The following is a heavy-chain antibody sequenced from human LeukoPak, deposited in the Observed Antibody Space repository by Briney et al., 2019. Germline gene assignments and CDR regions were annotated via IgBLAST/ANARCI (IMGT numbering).Heavy chain of an antibody. J-gene: IGHJ4*02. CDR1: GYSISSGYY. CDR3: ARLQWLPRFYFDY. CDR2: IYHSGST. Sequence: SETLSLTCAASGYSISSGYYWGWIRQPPGKGLEWIGSIYHSGSTYYNPSLKSRVTISVDTSKNQFSLKLSSVTAADTAVYYCARLQWLPRFYFDYWGQGTLVTVSS. V-gene: IGHV4-38-2*01. D-gene: IGHD6-19*01.